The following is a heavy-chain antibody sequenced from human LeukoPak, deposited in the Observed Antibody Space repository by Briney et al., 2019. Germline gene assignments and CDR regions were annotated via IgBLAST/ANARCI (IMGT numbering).Heavy chain of an antibody. V-gene: IGHV1-2*02. CDR1: GYTFTGYY. Sequence: ASVKVSCKASGYTFTGYYMHWVRQAPGQGLEWMGWINPNSGGTNYAQKFQGRVTMSRDTSISTAYMELSRLRSDDTAVYYCARSPRAIAAAVYYWGQGTLVTVSS. D-gene: IGHD6-13*01. CDR3: ARSPRAIAAAVYY. CDR2: INPNSGGT. J-gene: IGHJ4*02.